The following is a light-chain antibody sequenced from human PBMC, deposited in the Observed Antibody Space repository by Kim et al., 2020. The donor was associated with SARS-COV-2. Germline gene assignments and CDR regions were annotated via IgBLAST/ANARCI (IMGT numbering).Light chain of an antibody. Sequence: DIHMTQSPSTLSASAGDRVTITCRASPSIAHFLAWYQQKPGRAPKLLIYKASYLQSGVPSRFSGSGSGTEFTLTIYSLQPDDFASYYCQQYYGYPWTFGQGTRVEI. J-gene: IGKJ1*01. CDR1: PSIAHF. CDR2: KAS. V-gene: IGKV1-5*03. CDR3: QQYYGYPWT.